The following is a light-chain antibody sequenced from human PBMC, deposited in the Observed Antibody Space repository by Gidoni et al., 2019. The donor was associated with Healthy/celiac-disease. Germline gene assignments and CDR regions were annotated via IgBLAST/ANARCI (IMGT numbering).Light chain of an antibody. CDR3: QQSYSTLGT. CDR2: AAS. J-gene: IGKJ3*01. CDR1: QSISSY. Sequence: DIQMTQSPSSLSASVGDRVTITCRASQSISSYLNWYQQNPGKAPKLLIYAASSLQSGVPSRFSGSGSGTDFTLTISSLQPEDFATYYCQQSYSTLGTFGPGTKVEIK. V-gene: IGKV1-39*01.